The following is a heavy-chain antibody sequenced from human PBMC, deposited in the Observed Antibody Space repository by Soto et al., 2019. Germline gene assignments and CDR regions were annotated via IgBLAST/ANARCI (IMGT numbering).Heavy chain of an antibody. CDR1: GGSFSGCY. J-gene: IGHJ5*02. Sequence: SETLSLTCAVYGGSFSGCYWSWIRQPPGKGLEWIGEINHSGSTNYNPSLKSRVTISVDTSKNQFSLKLSSVTAADTAVYYCARGRVLVPYYDFWSGYYEYNWFDPWGQGTLVTVSS. CDR3: ARGRVLVPYYDFWSGYYEYNWFDP. V-gene: IGHV4-34*01. CDR2: INHSGST. D-gene: IGHD3-3*01.